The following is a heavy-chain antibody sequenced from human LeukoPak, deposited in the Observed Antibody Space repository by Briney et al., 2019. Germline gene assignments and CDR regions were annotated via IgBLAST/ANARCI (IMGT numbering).Heavy chain of an antibody. V-gene: IGHV3-48*01. J-gene: IGHJ4*02. D-gene: IGHD3-10*01. CDR3: ASLGSGSYYNLLDY. Sequence: QTGGSLRLSCAASGFTFSSYNMNWVRQAPGKGLEWVSYISSSSSTIYYADSVKGRFTISRDNAKNSLYLQMNSLRAEDTAVYYCASLGSGSYYNLLDYWGQGTLVTVSS. CDR1: GFTFSSYN. CDR2: ISSSSSTI.